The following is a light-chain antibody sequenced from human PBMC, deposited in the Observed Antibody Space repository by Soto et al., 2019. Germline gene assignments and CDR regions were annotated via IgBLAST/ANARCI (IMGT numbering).Light chain of an antibody. Sequence: IQLTQSPSSLSASVGERVTITCRASQGISSYLAWYQQKPGKAPKLLIYAASTLQSGVPSRFSGSGSGTDFTLTISSLQPEDFATYYCQQLNSYPPFGGGTKVEIK. CDR1: QGISSY. V-gene: IGKV1-9*01. CDR2: AAS. CDR3: QQLNSYPP. J-gene: IGKJ4*01.